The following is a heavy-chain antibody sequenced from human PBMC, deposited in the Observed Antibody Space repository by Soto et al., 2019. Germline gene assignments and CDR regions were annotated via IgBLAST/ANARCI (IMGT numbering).Heavy chain of an antibody. D-gene: IGHD2-15*01. V-gene: IGHV3-30*18. Sequence: GGSLRLSCAAAGFTFSSYGMHWVRQAPGKGLEWVAVIAYYGSNKYYADSVKGRFTITRHNSKNTLYLQMNSLRAENTAVYYCAKEGYCSGGSCRPRSKGNWFDPWGQGTLVTVSS. CDR3: AKEGYCSGGSCRPRSKGNWFDP. CDR2: IAYYGSNK. J-gene: IGHJ5*02. CDR1: GFTFSSYG.